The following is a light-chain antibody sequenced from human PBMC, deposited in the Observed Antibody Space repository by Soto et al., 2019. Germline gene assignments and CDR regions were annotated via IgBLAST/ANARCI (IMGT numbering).Light chain of an antibody. CDR2: GAS. Sequence: EIVMTQSPATLSVSPGERATLSCRASQSASRNLAWYQQKPGQAPRLLIYGASTRATGIPATFSGSGSGTEFTLTISSLQSEDFAVYYCQQYNKWPLTFGGGTQVEIK. CDR1: QSASRN. CDR3: QQYNKWPLT. V-gene: IGKV3-15*01. J-gene: IGKJ4*01.